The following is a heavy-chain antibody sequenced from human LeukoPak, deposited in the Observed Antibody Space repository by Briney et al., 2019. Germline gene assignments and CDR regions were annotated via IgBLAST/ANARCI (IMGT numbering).Heavy chain of an antibody. CDR1: GGTFSRYA. CDR3: ARASGDSSDYDFPKPYSY. J-gene: IGHJ4*02. D-gene: IGHD5-12*01. Sequence: SVKVSFKASGGTFSRYAISWVRQAPGQGLEWMGGIIPIFGTANYAQKFQGRVTITADESTTTAYMRLNSLRSEDTAVYYCARASGDSSDYDFPKPYSYWGQGTLVTVSS. V-gene: IGHV1-69*13. CDR2: IIPIFGTA.